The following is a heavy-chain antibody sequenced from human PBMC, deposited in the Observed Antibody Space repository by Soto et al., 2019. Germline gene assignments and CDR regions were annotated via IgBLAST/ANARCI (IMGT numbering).Heavy chain of an antibody. Sequence: QVHLVESGGGVVQPGRSLRLSCAASGITFSIYGMHWVRQAPGTGLEWVEFISYDGVNKYYADSGKGRFTISRDNSKNTLYLQMNSLKTEDTAVFYCAGGIAVVGPHPDYWGRGTLVTVSS. CDR3: AGGIAVVGPHPDY. J-gene: IGHJ4*02. CDR2: ISYDGVNK. CDR1: GITFSIYG. V-gene: IGHV3-30*03. D-gene: IGHD6-19*01.